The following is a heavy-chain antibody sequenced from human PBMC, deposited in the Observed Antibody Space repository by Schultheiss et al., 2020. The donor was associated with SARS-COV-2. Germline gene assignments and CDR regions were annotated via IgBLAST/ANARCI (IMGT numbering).Heavy chain of an antibody. CDR2: IYYSGST. Sequence: SQTLSLTCAVYGGSFSAYYWSWIRQPPGKGLEWIGYIYYSGSTYYNPSLKSLVTISVDTSKNQFSLKLSSVTAADTAVYYCARHMRVVGATQVRGPWFDPWGQGTLVTVSS. J-gene: IGHJ5*02. CDR3: ARHMRVVGATQVRGPWFDP. D-gene: IGHD1-26*01. V-gene: IGHV4-59*08. CDR1: GGSFSAYY.